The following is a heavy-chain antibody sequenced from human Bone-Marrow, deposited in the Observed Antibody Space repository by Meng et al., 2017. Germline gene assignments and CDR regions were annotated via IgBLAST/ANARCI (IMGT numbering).Heavy chain of an antibody. CDR3: AKSGILFVAPNSQAFDI. V-gene: IGHV3-23*01. Sequence: GESLKISYAASGFTFSSYAMSWVRQAPGKGLEWVSAISGSGGSTYYADSVKGRFTISRDNSKNTLYLQMNSLRAEDTAVYYCAKSGILFVAPNSQAFDIWGQGTMVTVSS. CDR2: ISGSGGST. CDR1: GFTFSSYA. J-gene: IGHJ3*02. D-gene: IGHD2-15*01.